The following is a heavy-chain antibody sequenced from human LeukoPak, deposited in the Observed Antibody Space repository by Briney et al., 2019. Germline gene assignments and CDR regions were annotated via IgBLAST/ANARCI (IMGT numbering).Heavy chain of an antibody. J-gene: IGHJ5*02. CDR3: ASVFWSVYYGPVPYTWFAP. CDR2: INPNSGGT. D-gene: IGHD3-3*01. Sequence: GASVKVSCKASGYTFTGYYMHWVRQAPGQGLEWMGWINPNSGGTNYAQKFQGRVTMTRDTSISTAYMELSRLRSDDTAVYYCASVFWSVYYGPVPYTWFAPWGQGTLVTVSS. V-gene: IGHV1-2*02. CDR1: GYTFTGYY.